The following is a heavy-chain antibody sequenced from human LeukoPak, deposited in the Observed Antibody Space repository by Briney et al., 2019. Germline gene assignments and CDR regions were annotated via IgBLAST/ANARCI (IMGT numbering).Heavy chain of an antibody. CDR3: ATAPIRFLEWRHYYFDY. V-gene: IGHV1-24*01. D-gene: IGHD3-3*01. CDR2: FDPEDGET. Sequence: GASVKVSCMVSGYTLTELSMHWVRQAPGKGLEWMGGFDPEDGETIYAQKFQGRVTMTEDTSTDTAYMELSSLRSEDTAVYYCATAPIRFLEWRHYYFDYWGQGTLVTVSS. J-gene: IGHJ4*02. CDR1: GYTLTELS.